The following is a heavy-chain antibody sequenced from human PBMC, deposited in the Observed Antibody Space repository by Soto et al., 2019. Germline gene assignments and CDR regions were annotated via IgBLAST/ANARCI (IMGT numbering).Heavy chain of an antibody. D-gene: IGHD3-22*01. V-gene: IGHV3-23*01. CDR2: ISGSGGST. CDR1: GFTFSSYA. Sequence: GGSLRLSCAASGFTFSSYAMSWVRQAPGKGLEWVSAISGSGGSTYYADSVKGRFTISRDNSKNTLYLQMNSLRAEDTAVYYCTTDWHTMIVVVSPGKDFDYWGQGTLVTVSS. CDR3: TTDWHTMIVVVSPGKDFDY. J-gene: IGHJ4*02.